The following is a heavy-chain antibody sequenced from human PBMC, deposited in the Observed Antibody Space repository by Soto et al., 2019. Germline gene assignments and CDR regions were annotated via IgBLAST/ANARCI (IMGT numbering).Heavy chain of an antibody. CDR3: AREDYYDSSGYLDWFDH. CDR1: GYTFTIYD. J-gene: IGHJ5*02. CDR2: ISPDGGRT. V-gene: IGHV1-46*01. D-gene: IGHD3-22*01. Sequence: ASVKVSCKASGYTFTIYDINWVRQAPGQGLEWMGIISPDGGRTSYAQKFQGRVTMTRDTSTSTAYMELRSLRSDDTAVYYCAREDYYDSSGYLDWFDHWGQGTLVTVSS.